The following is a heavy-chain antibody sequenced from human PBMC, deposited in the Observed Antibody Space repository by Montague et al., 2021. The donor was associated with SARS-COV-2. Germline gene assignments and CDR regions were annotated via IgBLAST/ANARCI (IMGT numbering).Heavy chain of an antibody. Sequence: SLRLSCAASGFTVSSNYMSWVRQAPGKGLEWVSVIYSGGSTYYADSVKGRFTISRDNSKNTLYLQMNSLRAEDTAVYYCARGEQQQLNFYYYYYYGMDVWGQGTPVTVSS. V-gene: IGHV3-53*01. CDR2: IYSGGST. CDR3: ARGEQQQLNFYYYYYYGMDV. D-gene: IGHD6-13*01. CDR1: GFTVSSNY. J-gene: IGHJ6*02.